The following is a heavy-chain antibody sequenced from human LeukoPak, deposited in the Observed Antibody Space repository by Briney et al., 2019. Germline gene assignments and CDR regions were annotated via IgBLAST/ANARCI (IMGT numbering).Heavy chain of an antibody. Sequence: PGGSLRLSCAASGFTFSSYWMSWVRQPPGKGLEWVANIKQDGSEKYYVDSVKGPFTISRDNAKNSLYLQMNSLRAEDTAVYYCAREYYDFWSGLYNWGQGTLVTVSS. D-gene: IGHD3-3*01. CDR3: AREYYDFWSGLYN. V-gene: IGHV3-7*01. CDR1: GFTFSSYW. J-gene: IGHJ4*02. CDR2: IKQDGSEK.